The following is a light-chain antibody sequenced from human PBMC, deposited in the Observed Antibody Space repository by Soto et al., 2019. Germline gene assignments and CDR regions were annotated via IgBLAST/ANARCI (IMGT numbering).Light chain of an antibody. CDR1: SSDVGGYKY. CDR2: EAS. J-gene: IGLJ2*01. Sequence: QSALTQPRSVSGSPGQSVTISCTGTSSDVGGYKYVSWYQQHPGKAPILMIYEASKWPPGVPDRFSGSKSGNTASLTISGLQAEDEDDYYCCSYAGGDLLFGGGTKLTVL. V-gene: IGLV2-11*01. CDR3: CSYAGGDLL.